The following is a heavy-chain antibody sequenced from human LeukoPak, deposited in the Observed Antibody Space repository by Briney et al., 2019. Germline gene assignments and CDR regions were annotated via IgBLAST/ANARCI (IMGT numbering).Heavy chain of an antibody. CDR3: ARERGIRALYFDN. Sequence: GGSLRLSCATSGFTFRSYTMHWVRQAPGKGLEWVALTSSDGNKYFADSVQGRFTISRDNSRNTLYLQLDNLRPDDTALYYCARERGIRALYFDNWGQGTLVTVSS. J-gene: IGHJ4*02. CDR1: GFTFRSYT. CDR2: TSSDGNK. D-gene: IGHD3-16*01. V-gene: IGHV3-30*14.